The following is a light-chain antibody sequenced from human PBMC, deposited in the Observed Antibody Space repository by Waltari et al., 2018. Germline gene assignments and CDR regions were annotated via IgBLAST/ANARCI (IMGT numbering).Light chain of an antibody. Sequence: DIHLTPSPSSLSASVGDRVTITCRTTQTVIIYLNWYQQKPGKAPKLLIYAASSLQSGVPSRFSGSGSGTDFTLTISSLQPEDFATYYCQQSYSGPITFGQGTRLENK. CDR2: AAS. V-gene: IGKV1-39*01. CDR1: QTVIIY. CDR3: QQSYSGPIT. J-gene: IGKJ5*01.